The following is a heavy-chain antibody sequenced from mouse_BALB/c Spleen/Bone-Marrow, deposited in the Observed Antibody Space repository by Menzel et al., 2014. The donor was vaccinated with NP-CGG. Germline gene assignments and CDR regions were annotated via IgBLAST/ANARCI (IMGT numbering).Heavy chain of an antibody. CDR1: GFSLTGYG. V-gene: IGHV2-6-7*01. CDR3: ARDSYAMDY. Sequence: VNLVESGPGLVAPSQSLSITCTVSGFSLTGYGVNWVRRPPGKGLEWLGMIWGDGSTDYNSALKSRLSISKDNSKSQVFLKMNSLQTDDTARYYCARDSYAMDYWGQGTSVTVSS. CDR2: IWGDGST. J-gene: IGHJ4*01.